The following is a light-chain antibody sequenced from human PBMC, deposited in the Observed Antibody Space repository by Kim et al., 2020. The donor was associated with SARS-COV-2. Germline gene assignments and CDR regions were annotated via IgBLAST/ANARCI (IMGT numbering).Light chain of an antibody. V-gene: IGLV1-44*01. CDR1: DSNIGTNT. Sequence: GQTGTISCSGSDSNIGTNTVNWYQKIPGTAPKLLIYSDDHRPSGDPDRFSGSKSGTSASLAISGLQSGDEADYYCSAWDDSLNVNVFGTGTKVTVL. CDR2: SDD. CDR3: SAWDDSLNVNV. J-gene: IGLJ1*01.